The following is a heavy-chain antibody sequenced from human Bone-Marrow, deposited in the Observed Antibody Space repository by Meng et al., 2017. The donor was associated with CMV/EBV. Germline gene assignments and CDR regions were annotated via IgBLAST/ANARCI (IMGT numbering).Heavy chain of an antibody. CDR3: ASAMVRTVTTYYYYLYGLDV. V-gene: IGHV1-69*10. D-gene: IGHD3-10*01. J-gene: IGHJ6*01. CDR2: IIPMIDKA. CDR1: GGPFSKYA. Sequence: SVKVSCKASGGPFSKYAFSWVRQAPGQGLEWMGGIIPMIDKAHYAQKFQGTVTITADKSTSTAYLELSSLKSDDTAVYYCASAMVRTVTTYYYYLYGLDVWGQGPTVTFYS.